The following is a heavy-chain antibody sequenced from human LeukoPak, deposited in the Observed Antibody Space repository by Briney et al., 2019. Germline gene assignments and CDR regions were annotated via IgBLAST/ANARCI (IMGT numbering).Heavy chain of an antibody. J-gene: IGHJ6*03. D-gene: IGHD3-10*01. CDR1: GFTFDDYT. CDR3: AKDIAVRGRYYYYMDV. V-gene: IGHV3-43*01. Sequence: GGSLRLSCAASGFTFDDYTMHWVRQAPGKGLEWVSLISWDGGSTYYADSVKGRFTISRDNSKNSLYLQMNSLGTEDTALYYCAKDIAVRGRYYYYMDVWGKGTTVTVSS. CDR2: ISWDGGST.